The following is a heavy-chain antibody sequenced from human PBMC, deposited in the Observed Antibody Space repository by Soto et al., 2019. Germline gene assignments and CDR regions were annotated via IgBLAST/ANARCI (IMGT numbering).Heavy chain of an antibody. CDR1: GGTFSGHT. D-gene: IGHD6-13*01. J-gene: IGHJ6*02. CDR2: IIPTLGIE. V-gene: IGHV1-69*02. CDR3: ARVSGYSSSRSLEGMEV. Sequence: QVQLVQSGAEVKKPGSSVKVSCKASGGTFSGHTISWVRQAPGQGLEWMGRIIPTLGIENYAQRFQGRVTITADNSTRKGYLEPSSLRPEDTAVYYCARVSGYSSSRSLEGMEVWGQGTTVNVSS.